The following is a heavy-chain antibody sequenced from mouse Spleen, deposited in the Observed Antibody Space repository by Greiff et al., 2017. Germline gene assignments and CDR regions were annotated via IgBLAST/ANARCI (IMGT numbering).Heavy chain of an antibody. CDR2: IAPGSGST. D-gene: IGHD1-1*01. Sequence: DLVKPGASVKLSCKASGYTFTSYWINWIKQRPGQGLEWIGRIAPGSGSTYYNEKFKGKATLTVDTSSSTAYIQLSSLSSGDSAVYFWARGASPGSSLDYAMDYWGQGTSVTVSS. CDR1: GYTFTSYW. CDR3: ARGASPGSSLDYAMDY. V-gene: IGHV1S41*01. J-gene: IGHJ4*01.